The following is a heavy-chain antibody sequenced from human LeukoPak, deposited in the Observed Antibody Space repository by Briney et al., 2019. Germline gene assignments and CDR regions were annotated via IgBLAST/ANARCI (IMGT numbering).Heavy chain of an antibody. V-gene: IGHV1-46*01. CDR2: ISPSGGST. CDR1: GYTFTGYW. CDR3: AREGGGIAAAGLDY. D-gene: IGHD6-13*01. J-gene: IGHJ4*02. Sequence: ASVKVSCKAFGYTFTGYWMHWVRQAPGQGPEWMGVISPSGGSTIYAQKFKGRVTLTRDMPTSTVYMELSSLRSEDTAVYYCAREGGGIAAAGLDYWGQGTLVTVSS.